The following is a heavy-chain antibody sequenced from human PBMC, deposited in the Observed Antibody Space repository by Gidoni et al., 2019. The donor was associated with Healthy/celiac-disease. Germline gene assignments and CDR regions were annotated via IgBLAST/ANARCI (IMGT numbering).Heavy chain of an antibody. J-gene: IGHJ3*02. CDR3: ARDDPRGYGSGSYGAFDI. V-gene: IGHV4-59*01. D-gene: IGHD3-10*01. CDR1: GGSISSYY. CDR2: IYYSGST. Sequence: QVQLQESGPGLVKPSETLSLTCTVSGGSISSYYWSWIRQPPGKGLEWIGYIYYSGSTNYNPSLKSRVTISVDTSKNQFSLKLSSVTAADTAVYYCARDDPRGYGSGSYGAFDIWGQGTMVTVSS.